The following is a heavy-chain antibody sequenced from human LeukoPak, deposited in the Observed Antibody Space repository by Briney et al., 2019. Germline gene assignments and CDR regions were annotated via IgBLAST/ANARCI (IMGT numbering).Heavy chain of an antibody. CDR1: GFIFSKCG. D-gene: IGHD3-16*01. Sequence: PGGSLRLSCAAFGFIFSKCGMHWVRQAPGKGLEWVAVISYDGSNKNYADSVKGRFTISRDNSENTLYLQMNSLRVEDTAVYYCAKGRGAYYYYAMDVWGQGTTVTVSS. V-gene: IGHV3-30*18. CDR2: ISYDGSNK. CDR3: AKGRGAYYYYAMDV. J-gene: IGHJ6*02.